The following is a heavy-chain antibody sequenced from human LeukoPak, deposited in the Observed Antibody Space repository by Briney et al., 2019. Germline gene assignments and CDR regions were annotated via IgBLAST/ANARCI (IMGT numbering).Heavy chain of an antibody. CDR1: GFTFSSYG. V-gene: IGHV3-30*18. D-gene: IGHD3-10*02. J-gene: IGHJ6*03. CDR3: AKSRTVRYYYYMDV. CDR2: ISYDGSNK. Sequence: GGSLRLSCAASGFTFSSYGMHWVRQAPGKGLEWVAVISYDGSNKYYADSVKGRFTISRDNSKNTLYLQMNSLRAEDTAVYYCAKSRTVRYYYYMDVWGKGTTVTVSS.